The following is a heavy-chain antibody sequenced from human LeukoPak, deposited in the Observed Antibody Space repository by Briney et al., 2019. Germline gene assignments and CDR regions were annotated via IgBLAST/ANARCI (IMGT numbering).Heavy chain of an antibody. J-gene: IGHJ4*01. CDR2: IIPIFGTA. CDR1: GGSFSTYA. Sequence: SVKVSCKPSGGSFSTYAISWVRQAPGRGLEWMGGIIPIFGTANYAQKFQGRVTITAGESTSTAYMGLSSLGSEDTAVYYCARAGSGYSSCSFCYWGNGILVTASS. V-gene: IGHV1-69*01. CDR3: ARAGSGYSSCSFCY. D-gene: IGHD6-19*01.